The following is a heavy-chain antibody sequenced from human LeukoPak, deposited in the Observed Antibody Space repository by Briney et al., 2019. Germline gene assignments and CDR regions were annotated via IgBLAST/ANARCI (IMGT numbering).Heavy chain of an antibody. J-gene: IGHJ4*01. V-gene: IGHV1-3*01. D-gene: IGHD2-2*01. CDR3: ARGEGVPAATETLDY. CDR2: INAGNGNT. CDR1: GYTFTSYA. Sequence: ASVKVSCKASGYTFTSYAMHWVRQAPGQRLEWMGWINAGNGNTKYSQKFQGRVTITRDTSASTAYMELSSLRSEDTAVYYCARGEGVPAATETLDYWGQGTLDTVSS.